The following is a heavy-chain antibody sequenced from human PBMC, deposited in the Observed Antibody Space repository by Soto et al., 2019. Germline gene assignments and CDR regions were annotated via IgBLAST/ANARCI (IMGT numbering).Heavy chain of an antibody. D-gene: IGHD2-15*01. CDR2: VYHNGTS. J-gene: IGHJ6*02. Sequence: LSLTCVVSGGSIRSTNWWAWVRQTPGKGLEWIGEVYHNGTSNYNPSLKGRATISVDRSKDQVSLRLNSVVDADTAVYYCARDLDRYCSVTSCHAMDVWGQGTPVTVSS. CDR3: ARDLDRYCSVTSCHAMDV. V-gene: IGHV4-4*02. CDR1: GGSIRSTNW.